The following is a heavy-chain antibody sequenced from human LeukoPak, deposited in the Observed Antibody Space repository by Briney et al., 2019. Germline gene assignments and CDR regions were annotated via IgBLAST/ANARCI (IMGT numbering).Heavy chain of an antibody. CDR3: ARGYCGGDCLFYFDY. J-gene: IGHJ4*02. CDR2: SSTYNGNT. Sequence: ASVKVSCKASGYIFTSYGISWVRQAPGQGLEWMGWSSTYNGNTNYAQKFQGRVTITADESTSTAYMELSSLRSEDTAVYYCARGYCGGDCLFYFDYWGQGTLVTVSS. D-gene: IGHD2-21*02. V-gene: IGHV1-18*01. CDR1: GYIFTSYG.